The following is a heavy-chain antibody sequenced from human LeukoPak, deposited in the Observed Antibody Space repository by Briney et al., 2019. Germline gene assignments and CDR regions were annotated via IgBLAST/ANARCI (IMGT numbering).Heavy chain of an antibody. V-gene: IGHV3-66*01. CDR2: IYSGGST. D-gene: IGHD3-16*01. J-gene: IGHJ4*02. CDR3: AREWGYYFDY. Sequence: PGGSLRLSCAASGFTVSSNYMSWVRQAPGKGLEWVSVIYSGGSTYYADSVKGSFTISRDNSTNTLYLQMNSLRAEDTAVYYCAREWGYYFDYWGQGTLVTVSS. CDR1: GFTVSSNY.